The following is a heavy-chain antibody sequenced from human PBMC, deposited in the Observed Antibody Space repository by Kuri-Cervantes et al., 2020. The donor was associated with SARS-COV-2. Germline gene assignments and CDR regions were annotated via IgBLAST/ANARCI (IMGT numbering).Heavy chain of an antibody. CDR2: VYYSGTT. V-gene: IGHV4-39*01. Sequence: GSLRLSCTVSGGSISSQSYYWGWIRQPPGKGLEWIGSVYYSGTTYYNPSLRSRVTISLDTSKNQFSLKLSSVTAADTAVYYCARGRRIVVVPAASPPTLSPFDIWGQGTMVTVSS. D-gene: IGHD2-2*01. CDR3: ARGRRIVVVPAASPPTLSPFDI. CDR1: GGSISSQSYY. J-gene: IGHJ3*02.